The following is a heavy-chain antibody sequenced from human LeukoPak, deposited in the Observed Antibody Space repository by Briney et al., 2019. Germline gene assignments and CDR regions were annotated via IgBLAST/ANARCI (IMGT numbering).Heavy chain of an antibody. CDR3: ARPHSYGDYMDY. CDR2: ISSSGSTI. D-gene: IGHD4-17*01. Sequence: GGSLRLSCAASGFTFSSYEMNWVRQAPGKGLEWVSYISSSGSTIYYADSVKGRFTMSRDNAKNSLYLQMNSLRAEDTAVYYCARPHSYGDYMDYWGQGTLVTVSS. CDR1: GFTFSSYE. J-gene: IGHJ4*02. V-gene: IGHV3-48*03.